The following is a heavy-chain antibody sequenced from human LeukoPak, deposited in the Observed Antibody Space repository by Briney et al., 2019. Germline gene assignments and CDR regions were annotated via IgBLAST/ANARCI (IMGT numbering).Heavy chain of an antibody. Sequence: GGSLRLTCAASGFTFSSYSMNWVRQAPGKGLEWVSSISSSSSYIYYADSVKGRFTISRDNAKNSLYLQMNSLRAEDTAVYYCARDFEPDIVVVPAAIEPLSGYYGMDVWGQGTTVTVSS. J-gene: IGHJ6*02. CDR1: GFTFSSYS. CDR2: ISSSSSYI. V-gene: IGHV3-21*01. CDR3: ARDFEPDIVVVPAAIEPLSGYYGMDV. D-gene: IGHD2-2*01.